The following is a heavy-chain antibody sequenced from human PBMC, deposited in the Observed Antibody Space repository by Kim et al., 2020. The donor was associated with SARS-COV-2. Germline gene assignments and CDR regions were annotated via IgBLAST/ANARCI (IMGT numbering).Heavy chain of an antibody. CDR2: INPDTGGT. V-gene: IGHV1-2*02. D-gene: IGHD1-26*01. Sequence: ASVKVSCKASGYTFTGRYIQWVRQAPGQGLEWMGWINPDTGGTNYAQKFQGRVTMTRDTSISSAYMELSRLRSDDTAVYYRARGVGAGAFDIWGQGAMVTVSS. CDR3: ARGVGAGAFDI. CDR1: GYTFTGRY. J-gene: IGHJ3*02.